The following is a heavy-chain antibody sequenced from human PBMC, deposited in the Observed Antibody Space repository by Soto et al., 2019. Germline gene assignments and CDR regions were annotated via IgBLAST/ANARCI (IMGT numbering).Heavy chain of an antibody. CDR3: ARDAVLVGATNWCDP. CDR2: ISSSSSYI. V-gene: IGHV3-21*01. D-gene: IGHD1-26*01. CDR1: GFTFSSYS. J-gene: IGHJ5*02. Sequence: GGSLRLSCAASGFTFSSYSMNWVRQAPGKGLEWVSSISSSSSYIYYADSVKGQFTIYRDNAKNSLYLQMNSLRAEDTAVYYCARDAVLVGATNWCDPWGQGTLVTVSS.